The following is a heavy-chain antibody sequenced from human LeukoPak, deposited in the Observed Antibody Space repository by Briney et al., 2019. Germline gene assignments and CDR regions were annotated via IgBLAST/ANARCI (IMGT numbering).Heavy chain of an antibody. V-gene: IGHV1-18*01. CDR3: ARDDAPVATGSFGY. Sequence: ASVKVSCKASGYTFISYGINWVRQAPGQGLEWMGWISAYNGNTNYAQKLQGRVTMTTDTSTSTAYMELRSLRSDDTAVYYCARDDAPVATGSFGYWGQGTLVTVSS. CDR2: ISAYNGNT. J-gene: IGHJ4*02. CDR1: GYTFISYG. D-gene: IGHD5-12*01.